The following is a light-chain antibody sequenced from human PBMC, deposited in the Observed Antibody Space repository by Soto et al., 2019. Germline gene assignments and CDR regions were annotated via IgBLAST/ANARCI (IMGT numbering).Light chain of an antibody. V-gene: IGKV3-20*01. CDR2: GAS. CDR1: QSVSSSY. CDR3: QQYGSSPPT. Sequence: EIVLTQSPGTLSLSPGERATLSCRASQSVSSSYLAWSQQKPGQAPRLPIYGASSKATGIPDRFSGSGSGTDFTLTISRLEPEDFAVYYCQQYGSSPPTFGQGTKVELK. J-gene: IGKJ1*01.